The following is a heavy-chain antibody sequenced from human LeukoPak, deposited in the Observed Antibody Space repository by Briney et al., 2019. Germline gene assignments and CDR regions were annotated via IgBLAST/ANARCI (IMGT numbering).Heavy chain of an antibody. V-gene: IGHV1-2*02. J-gene: IGHJ5*02. D-gene: IGHD6-13*01. CDR2: INPNSGGT. CDR3: ARDFGWAAGHEVFDP. Sequence: ASVKVSCKASGYTFTGYYMHWVRQAPGQGLEWMGWINPNSGGTNYAQKFQGRVTMTRDTSISTAYMELSRLRSDDTAVYYCARDFGWAAGHEVFDPWGQGTLVTVSS. CDR1: GYTFTGYY.